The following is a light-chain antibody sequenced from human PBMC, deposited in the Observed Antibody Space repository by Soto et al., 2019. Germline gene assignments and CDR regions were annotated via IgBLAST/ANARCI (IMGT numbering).Light chain of an antibody. CDR3: QQYNNWPCT. V-gene: IGKV3-15*01. CDR1: ESLSIN. CDR2: AAS. J-gene: IGKJ5*01. Sequence: ETVFTQSPGTPSLSPGDRATLSCRASESLSINYIVWYQQKPGQAPRLLIYAASTRATGIPARFSGSGSGTEFTLTISSLQSEDFAVYYCQQYNNWPCTFGQGTRLEIK.